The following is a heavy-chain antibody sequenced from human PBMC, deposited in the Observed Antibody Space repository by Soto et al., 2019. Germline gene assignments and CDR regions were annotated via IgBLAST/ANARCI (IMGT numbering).Heavy chain of an antibody. Sequence: QVQLVQSGVEVKKPGASVKVSCKASGYTFTRYGISWVRQAPGQGLEWMGWINPSNGKANYARNLQGRVTMTTDTSTTTAYMELRSLTSDDTAMYYCSRHLRGAFDIWGQGTVVTVSS. CDR1: GYTFTRYG. CDR2: INPSNGKA. D-gene: IGHD1-26*01. J-gene: IGHJ3*02. V-gene: IGHV1-18*01. CDR3: SRHLRGAFDI.